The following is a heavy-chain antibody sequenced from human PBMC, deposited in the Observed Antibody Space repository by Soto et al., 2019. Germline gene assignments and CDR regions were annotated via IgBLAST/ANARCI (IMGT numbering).Heavy chain of an antibody. J-gene: IGHJ5*02. CDR2: IAFTGSAT. CDR1: GFTFHDYA. CDR3: VKEVETVGLVAFAP. D-gene: IGHD5-18*01. V-gene: IGHV3-23*01. Sequence: GGSLRPSCATSGFTFHDYAMSWVRQAPGKGLEWVSAIAFTGSATYYADSVKGRFTISRDNSKNIVYLQMNSLRVDDTALYYCVKEVETVGLVAFAPWGQGTQVTVSS.